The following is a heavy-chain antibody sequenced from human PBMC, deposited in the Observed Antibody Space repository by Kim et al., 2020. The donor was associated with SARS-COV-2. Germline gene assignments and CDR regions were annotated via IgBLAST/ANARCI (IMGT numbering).Heavy chain of an antibody. Sequence: GGSLRLSCAASGFTFSNAWMSWVRQAPGKGLEWVGRIKSKTDGGTTDYAAPVKGRFTISRDDSKNTLYLQMNSLKTEDTAVYYCTTPPMVRGVISPSWYFDLWGRGTLVTVSS. CDR2: IKSKTDGGTT. J-gene: IGHJ2*01. D-gene: IGHD3-10*01. CDR3: TTPPMVRGVISPSWYFDL. V-gene: IGHV3-15*01. CDR1: GFTFSNAW.